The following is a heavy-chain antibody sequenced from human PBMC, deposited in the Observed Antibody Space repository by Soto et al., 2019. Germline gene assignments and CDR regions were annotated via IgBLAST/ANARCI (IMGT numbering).Heavy chain of an antibody. CDR2: IFYLGSP. CDR1: GDSIISSDFY. J-gene: IGHJ5*02. CDR3: ARHSLALRKNNWFDP. Sequence: SETLSLTCTVAGDSIISSDFYWGWVHQPPGKGLEWIGSIFYLGSPYYNPSLKSRVTMSVDTSKNQFSLRLRSVTAADTALYFCARHSLALRKNNWFDPWGQGIMVTSPQ. V-gene: IGHV4-39*01. D-gene: IGHD3-3*02.